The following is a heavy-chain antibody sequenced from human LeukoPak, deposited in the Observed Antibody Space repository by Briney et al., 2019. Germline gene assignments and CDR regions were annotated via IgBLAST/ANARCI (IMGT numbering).Heavy chain of an antibody. CDR3: AELGITMIGGV. Sequence: SETLSLTGAVYGVSFSGYYWGWLRQPPGKGREGGGEINHSGRTNYNPSRKSRVTISVDTSKNQFSLKLSSVTAADTAVYYCAELGITMIGGVWGKGTTVTISS. CDR2: INHSGRT. V-gene: IGHV4-34*01. J-gene: IGHJ6*04. CDR1: GVSFSGYY. D-gene: IGHD3-10*02.